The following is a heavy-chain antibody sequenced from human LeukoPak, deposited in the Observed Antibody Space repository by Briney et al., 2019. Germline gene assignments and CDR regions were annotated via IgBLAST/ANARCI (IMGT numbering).Heavy chain of an antibody. CDR3: ARDGRLLLWFGELLYQERFNY. CDR2: ISAYNGNT. V-gene: IGHV1-18*01. Sequence: ASVKVSCKASGYTLTSYGISWVRQAPGQGLEWMGWISAYNGNTNYAQKLQGRVTMTTDTSTSTAYMELRSLRSDDTAVYYCARDGRLLLWFGELLYQERFNYWGQGTLVTVSS. J-gene: IGHJ4*02. CDR1: GYTLTSYG. D-gene: IGHD3-10*01.